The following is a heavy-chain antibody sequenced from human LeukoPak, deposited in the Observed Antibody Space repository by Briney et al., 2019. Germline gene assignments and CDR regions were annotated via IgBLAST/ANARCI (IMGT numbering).Heavy chain of an antibody. V-gene: IGHV4-59*01. CDR1: GVSISDYH. CDR2: FSYSGST. CDR3: ARMYSGTSYYFDF. D-gene: IGHD1-26*01. J-gene: IGHJ4*02. Sequence: SETLSLTCSVSGVSISDYHWIWIRQPPAKGLEWMGYFSYSGSTRYNPSLKSRVTMSVDTSKNQFTLRLISVAAADTAVYYCARMYSGTSYYFDFWGQGTLVTVSS.